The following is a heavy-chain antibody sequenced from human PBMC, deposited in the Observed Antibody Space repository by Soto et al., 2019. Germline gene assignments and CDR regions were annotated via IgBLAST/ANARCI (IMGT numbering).Heavy chain of an antibody. CDR1: GGTFSSYA. J-gene: IGHJ3*02. CDR3: ARDPPGGPNAFDI. Sequence: SVKVSCKASGGTFSSYAISWVRQAPGQGLEWMGGIIPIFGTANYAQKFQGRVTITADESTSTAYMELSSLRSEDTAVYYCARDPPGGPNAFDIWSQGTMVTVSS. V-gene: IGHV1-69*13. CDR2: IIPIFGTA. D-gene: IGHD2-15*01.